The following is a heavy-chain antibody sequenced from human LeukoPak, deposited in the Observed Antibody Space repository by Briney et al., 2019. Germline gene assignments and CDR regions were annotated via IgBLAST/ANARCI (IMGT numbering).Heavy chain of an antibody. CDR2: ISTYDDNI. J-gene: IGHJ4*02. CDR1: GYTFTTYG. Sequence: ASVKVSCKASGYTFTTYGFSWVRQAPGQGLEWLGWISTYDDNIKYAQSLQGRLTLTIDTSTSTAYMELRSLTSDDTAVYYCARETYSNILTGTDYWGPGTLVTVSS. D-gene: IGHD3-9*01. V-gene: IGHV1-18*01. CDR3: ARETYSNILTGTDY.